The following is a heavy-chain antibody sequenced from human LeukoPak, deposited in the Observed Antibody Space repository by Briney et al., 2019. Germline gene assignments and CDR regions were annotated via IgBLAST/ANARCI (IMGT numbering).Heavy chain of an antibody. CDR3: VSFYETY. J-gene: IGHJ4*02. CDR2: INSDGSWT. V-gene: IGHV3-74*01. CDR1: GNYW. Sequence: GGSLRLSCAASGNYWMHWVRQAPGKGLVWVSHINSDGSWTGYADSVKGRFTISKDNPKNMVYLHMNSLRVDDTAVYYCVSFYETYWGRGTLVTVSS. D-gene: IGHD2-2*01.